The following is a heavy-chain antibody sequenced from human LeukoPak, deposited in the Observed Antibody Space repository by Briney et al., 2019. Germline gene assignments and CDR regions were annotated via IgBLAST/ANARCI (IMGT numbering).Heavy chain of an antibody. V-gene: IGHV1-69*05. CDR2: IIPIFGTA. CDR1: GGTFSSYA. Sequence: SVKVSCKASGGTFSSYALSWVRQAPGQGLEWMGRIIPIFGTANYAQKFQGRVTITTDESTSTAYMELSSLRSEDTAVYYCARDQVDGYNFDYWGQGTLVTVSS. CDR3: ARDQVDGYNFDY. J-gene: IGHJ4*02. D-gene: IGHD5-24*01.